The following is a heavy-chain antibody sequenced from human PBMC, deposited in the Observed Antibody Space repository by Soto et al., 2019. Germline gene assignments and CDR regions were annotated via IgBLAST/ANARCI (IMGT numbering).Heavy chain of an antibody. J-gene: IGHJ4*02. CDR1: GGSISSGGYH. Sequence: QVQLQESGPGLVKPSQTLSLTCTVSGGSISSGGYHWSWIRQHPGKGLEWIGYIYYSGTSYIPSLKSRVTITVDTSKNQSSRKLSSVTAADTAVYFCARGVRDWGQGTLVTVSS. CDR2: IYYSGT. V-gene: IGHV4-31*03. D-gene: IGHD3-10*01. CDR3: ARGVRD.